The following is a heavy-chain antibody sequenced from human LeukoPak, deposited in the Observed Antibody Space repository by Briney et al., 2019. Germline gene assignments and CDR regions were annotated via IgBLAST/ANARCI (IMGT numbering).Heavy chain of an antibody. CDR3: ARGDRSAYSSSSGYYYGMDV. CDR2: ISSSGSTI. J-gene: IGHJ6*02. CDR1: GFTFSDYY. V-gene: IGHV3-11*01. D-gene: IGHD6-6*01. Sequence: PGGSLRLSCAASGFTFSDYYMSWIRQAPGKGLEWVSYISSSGSTIYYADSVKGRFTISRDNAKNSLYLQMSSLRAEDTAVYYCARGDRSAYSSSSGYYYGMDVWGQGTTVTVSS.